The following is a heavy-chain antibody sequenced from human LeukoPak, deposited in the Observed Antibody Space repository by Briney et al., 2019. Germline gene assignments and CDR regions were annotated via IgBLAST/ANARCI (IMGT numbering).Heavy chain of an antibody. V-gene: IGHV3-23*01. CDR2: IGRGVGST. CDR1: GFTFSRYD. CDR3: AREGSHRRGYYYYYMDV. Sequence: GGSLRLSCAASGFTFSRYDLSWVRQAPGKGLKCVSTIGRGVGSTYYADSVKGRFTISRDNSKNTLYLQMNNLRADDTAVYYCAREGSHRRGYYYYYMDVWGKGTTVTVSS. J-gene: IGHJ6*03. D-gene: IGHD4-23*01.